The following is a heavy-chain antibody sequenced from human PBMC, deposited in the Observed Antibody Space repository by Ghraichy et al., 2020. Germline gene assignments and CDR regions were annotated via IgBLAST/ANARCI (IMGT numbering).Heavy chain of an antibody. J-gene: IGHJ3*02. D-gene: IGHD3-22*01. CDR1: GFTFSSYA. V-gene: IGHV3-23*01. CDR3: ANGYYDSSGYYKNAFDI. Sequence: GESLNISCAASGFTFSSYAMSWVRQAPGKGLEWVSAISGSGGSTYYADSVKGRFTISRDNSKNTLYLQMNSLRAEDTAVYYCANGYYDSSGYYKNAFDIWGQGTMVTVSS. CDR2: ISGSGGST.